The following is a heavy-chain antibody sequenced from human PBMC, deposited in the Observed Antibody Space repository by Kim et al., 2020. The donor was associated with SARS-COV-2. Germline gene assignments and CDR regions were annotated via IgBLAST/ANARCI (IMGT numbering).Heavy chain of an antibody. CDR3: ASQWLGEGWFDP. V-gene: IGHV3-74*01. D-gene: IGHD6-19*01. J-gene: IGHJ5*02. Sequence: SYADSVKGRFNISRDTAKNTLYLQMNSLRAEDTAVYYCASQWLGEGWFDPWGQGTLVTVSS.